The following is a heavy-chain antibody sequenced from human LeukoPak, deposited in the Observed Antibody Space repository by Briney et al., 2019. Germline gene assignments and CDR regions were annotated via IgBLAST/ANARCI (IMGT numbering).Heavy chain of an antibody. CDR2: ISTSGST. D-gene: IGHD1-26*01. V-gene: IGHV3-53*01. CDR3: ARGGDIVGATRSAFDM. CDR1: GFSFSSYG. J-gene: IGHJ3*02. Sequence: GGSLRLSCAASGFSFSSYGMNWVRQAPGKGLEWVSVISTSGSTYYADSVKGRFTISRDNSMNTLSLQMTSLRAEDTAVYYCARGGDIVGATRSAFDMWGQGTMVTVSS.